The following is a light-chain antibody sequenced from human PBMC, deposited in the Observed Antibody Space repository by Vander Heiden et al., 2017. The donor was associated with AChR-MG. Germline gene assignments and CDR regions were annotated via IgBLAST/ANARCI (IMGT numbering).Light chain of an antibody. V-gene: IGLV2-14*01. CDR2: DVS. Sequence: SALTQPASVSGSPGQSITFSCTGTSSDVGGYHYVSWYQPHPGKAPKLMIYDVSKRPSGVSNRFSGSKSGNTASLTISGLQAEDEANYYCSSYTSSTTDVVFGGGTKLTVL. CDR3: SSYTSSTTDVV. CDR1: SSDVGGYHY. J-gene: IGLJ2*01.